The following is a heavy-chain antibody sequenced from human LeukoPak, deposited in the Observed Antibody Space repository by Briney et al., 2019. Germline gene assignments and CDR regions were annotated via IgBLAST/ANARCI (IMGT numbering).Heavy chain of an antibody. V-gene: IGHV6-1*01. D-gene: IGHD6-19*01. Sequence: SQTLSLTCAISGDSVSSNSAAWNWIRQSPSRGLEWLGRTYYRSKWYNDYAVSVKSRITIKPDTSKTQFSLQLKSVTPEDTAVYYCAKSYSSGWDFDYWGQGTLVTVSS. CDR3: AKSYSSGWDFDY. J-gene: IGHJ4*02. CDR1: GDSVSSNSAA. CDR2: TYYRSKWYN.